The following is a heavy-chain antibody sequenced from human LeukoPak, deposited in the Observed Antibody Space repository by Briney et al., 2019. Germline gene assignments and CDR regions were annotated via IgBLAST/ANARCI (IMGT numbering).Heavy chain of an antibody. D-gene: IGHD5-18*01. CDR2: ISYDGSNK. Sequence: GGSLRLSCAASGFTFSSYAMHWVRQAPGKGLEWVAVISYDGSNKYYADSVKGRFTISRDNAKNSLYLQMNSLGAEDTAVYYCARESYGGGVDYWGQGTLVTVSS. CDR3: ARESYGGGVDY. J-gene: IGHJ4*02. V-gene: IGHV3-30-3*01. CDR1: GFTFSSYA.